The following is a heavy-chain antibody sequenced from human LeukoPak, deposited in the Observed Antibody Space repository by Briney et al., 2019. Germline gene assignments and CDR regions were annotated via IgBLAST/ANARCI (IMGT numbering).Heavy chain of an antibody. CDR2: INPNSGGT. J-gene: IGHJ4*02. Sequence: GASVKVSCKASGYTFTDCYMYWVRQAPGQGLGWMGWINPNSGGTNYAQKFQGRVTMTRDTSISTAYMELSRLRSDDTAVYYCARVGVGATGFDYWGQGTLVIVSS. D-gene: IGHD1-26*01. CDR3: ARVGVGATGFDY. CDR1: GYTFTDCY. V-gene: IGHV1-2*02.